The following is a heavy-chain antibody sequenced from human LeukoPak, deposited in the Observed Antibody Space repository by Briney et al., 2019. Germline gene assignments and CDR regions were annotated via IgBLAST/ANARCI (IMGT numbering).Heavy chain of an antibody. CDR3: AKEMGPGYYDSSGYYYLDAFDI. D-gene: IGHD3-22*01. CDR1: GFTFSSYA. CDR2: MSGSGGST. J-gene: IGHJ3*02. Sequence: GGSLRLSCAASGFTFSSYAMSWVRQAPGKGLGWVSAMSGSGGSTYYADSVKGRFTISRDNSKNTLYLQMNSLRAEDTAVYYCAKEMGPGYYDSSGYYYLDAFDIWGQGTMVTVSS. V-gene: IGHV3-23*01.